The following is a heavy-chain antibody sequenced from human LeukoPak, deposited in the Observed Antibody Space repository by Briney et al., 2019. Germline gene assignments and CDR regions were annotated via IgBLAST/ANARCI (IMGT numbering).Heavy chain of an antibody. V-gene: IGHV1-2*04. CDR1: GYTFTGYY. J-gene: IGHJ6*02. CDR3: ARGAVGEGGYYYYGMDV. CDR2: INPNSGGT. D-gene: IGHD6-19*01. Sequence: ASVKVSCKASGYTFTGYYMHWVRQAPGQGLEWMGWINPNSGGTNYAQKFQGWVTMTRDTSISTAYMELSRLRSDDAAVYYCARGAVGEGGYYYYGMDVWGQGTTVTVSS.